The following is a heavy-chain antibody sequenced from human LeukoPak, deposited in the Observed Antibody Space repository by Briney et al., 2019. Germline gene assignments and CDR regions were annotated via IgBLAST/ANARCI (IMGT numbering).Heavy chain of an antibody. CDR1: GFTVSSNY. Sequence: GGSLRLSCAASGFTVSSNYMSWVRQAPGKGLEWVSVIYSGGSTYYADSVKGRFTISRDNSKNTLYLQMNSLRAEDTAVYYCAKDGGGGAAAGGNWFDPWGQGTLVTVSS. J-gene: IGHJ5*02. CDR3: AKDGGGGAAAGGNWFDP. CDR2: IYSGGST. D-gene: IGHD6-13*01. V-gene: IGHV3-53*05.